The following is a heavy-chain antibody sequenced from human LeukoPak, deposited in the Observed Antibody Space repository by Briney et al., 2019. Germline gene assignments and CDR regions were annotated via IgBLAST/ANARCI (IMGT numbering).Heavy chain of an antibody. CDR3: AKVLLWFGELSSLDY. J-gene: IGHJ4*02. CDR1: GFTVSSNY. D-gene: IGHD3-10*01. V-gene: IGHV3-66*01. Sequence: PGGSLRLSCAASGFTVSSNYMSWVRQAPGKGLEWVSVIYSGGSTYYADSVKGRFTISRDNSKNTLYLQMNSLRAEDTAVYYCAKVLLWFGELSSLDYWGQGTLVTVSS. CDR2: IYSGGST.